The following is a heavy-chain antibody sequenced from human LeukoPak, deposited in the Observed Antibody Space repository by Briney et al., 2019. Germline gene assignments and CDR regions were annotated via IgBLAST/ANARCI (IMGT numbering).Heavy chain of an antibody. V-gene: IGHV5-51*01. CDR1: GYSFTSYG. CDR3: ARRSGNYFGNYYFDY. CDR2: IYPGDSDT. J-gene: IGHJ4*02. D-gene: IGHD1-26*01. Sequence: GESLKISCKGSGYSFTSYGIGWVRHMPGKGLEWMGMIYPGDSDTRYSPSFQGQVTISADKSISTAYLQWSSLKASANAMYYCARRSGNYFGNYYFDYWGQGALVTVSS.